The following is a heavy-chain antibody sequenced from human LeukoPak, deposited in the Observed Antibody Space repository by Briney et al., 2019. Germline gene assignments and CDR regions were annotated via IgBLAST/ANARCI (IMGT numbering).Heavy chain of an antibody. CDR1: GFTFISYW. CDR2: INSDGSST. D-gene: IGHD6-13*01. CDR3: ARIAAAGTPKDY. Sequence: PGGSLRLSCAASGFTFISYWIHWVRQAPGRGLVWVSRINSDGSSTSYADSVKGRFTISRDNAKNTLYLQMNSLRAEDTAVYYCARIAAAGTPKDYWGQGTLVTVSS. V-gene: IGHV3-74*01. J-gene: IGHJ4*02.